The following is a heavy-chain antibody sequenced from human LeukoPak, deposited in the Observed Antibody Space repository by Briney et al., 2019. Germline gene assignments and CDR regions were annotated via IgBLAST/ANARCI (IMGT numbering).Heavy chain of an antibody. J-gene: IGHJ4*02. CDR1: GFTLSSHP. Sequence: GGSLRLSCAASGFTLSSHPMNWVRQAPGKGLEWISYISRSSNTIVYADSVKGRFTISRDNAKNSLYLQMNSLRVEDTAVYYCARDGNIIFESWGQGTPVTVSS. CDR2: ISRSSNTI. CDR3: ARDGNIIFES. V-gene: IGHV3-48*04. D-gene: IGHD3-10*01.